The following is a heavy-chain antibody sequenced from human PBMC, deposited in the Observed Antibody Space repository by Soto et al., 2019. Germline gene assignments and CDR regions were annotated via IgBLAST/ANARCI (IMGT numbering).Heavy chain of an antibody. D-gene: IGHD3-9*01. J-gene: IGHJ6*03. CDR3: LLLRVGLRYFDWLLSPYYYMDV. V-gene: IGHV3-23*01. CDR1: GFTFSSYA. CDR2: ISGSGGST. Sequence: GGSLRLSCAASGFTFSSYAMSWVRQAPGKGLEWVSAISGSGGSTYYADSVKGRFTISRDNSKNTLYLQMNSLRAEDTAVYYCLLLRVGLRYFDWLLSPYYYMDVWGKGTTVTVSS.